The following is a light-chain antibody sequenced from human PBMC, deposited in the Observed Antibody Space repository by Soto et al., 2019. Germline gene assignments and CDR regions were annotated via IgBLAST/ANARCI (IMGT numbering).Light chain of an antibody. Sequence: DIQMTQSPSSLSASVGDRVTITCRASQPVTNYLSWYQQKPGKAPKLVIYAASRLQSGVPSRFSGGGSGTDFTRTISSLLPEDFAAYYCQQSYIAPWTFGQGTKVDIK. CDR2: AAS. J-gene: IGKJ1*01. CDR3: QQSYIAPWT. CDR1: QPVTNY. V-gene: IGKV1-39*01.